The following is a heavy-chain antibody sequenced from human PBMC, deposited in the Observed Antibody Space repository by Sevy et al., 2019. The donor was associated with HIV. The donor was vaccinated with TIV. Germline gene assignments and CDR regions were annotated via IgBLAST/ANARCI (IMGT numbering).Heavy chain of an antibody. D-gene: IGHD1-26*01. CDR1: GFTLSNYW. CDR3: ARDLYSGSYYENY. Sequence: GGSLRLSCASSGFTLSNYWMSWVRQAPGKGLEWVANIKQDGSDKYYVDSVKGRFTISRDNAKNSLYLQMNSLRAEDTAVYYCARDLYSGSYYENYWGQGTLVTVSS. CDR2: IKQDGSDK. V-gene: IGHV3-7*01. J-gene: IGHJ4*02.